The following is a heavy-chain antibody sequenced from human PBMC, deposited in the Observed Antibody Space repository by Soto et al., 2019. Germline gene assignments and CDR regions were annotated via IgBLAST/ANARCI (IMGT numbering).Heavy chain of an antibody. CDR1: GFTFSDYD. D-gene: IGHD1-1*01. CDR3: GRGRRRPDV. CDR2: IDTAGDT. J-gene: IGHJ6*02. Sequence: GGSLRLSCAASGFTFSDYDMHWVRQATGKGLEWVSSIDTAGDTYYAGSVEGRFTISRENARNSLYLQMNSLRAEDTAVYYCGRGRRRPDVWGQGTTVTVSS. V-gene: IGHV3-13*01.